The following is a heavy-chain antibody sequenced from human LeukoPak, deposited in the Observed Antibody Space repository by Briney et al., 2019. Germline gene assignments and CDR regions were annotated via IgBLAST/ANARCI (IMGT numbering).Heavy chain of an antibody. D-gene: IGHD5-24*01. V-gene: IGHV6-1*01. CDR3: AREADGYTSDPFDF. CDR1: GDSVSSNSAA. J-gene: IGHJ4*02. CDR2: TYHRSKWYG. Sequence: PSQTLSLTCALSGDSVSSNSAAWHWIRQSPSRGLEWLGRTYHRSKWYGDYAVSMKSRLTITPDTSKNQFSLHLNSVSPDDTAVYYCAREADGYTSDPFDFWGQGTLVTVSS.